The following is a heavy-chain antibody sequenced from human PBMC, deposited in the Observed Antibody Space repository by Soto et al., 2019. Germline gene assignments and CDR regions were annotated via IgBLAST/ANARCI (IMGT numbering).Heavy chain of an antibody. CDR2: ISYDGSNK. CDR3: ARAHYDYVWGSYRQTDDY. CDR1: GFTFSSYA. J-gene: IGHJ4*02. D-gene: IGHD3-16*02. Sequence: QVQLVESGGGVVQPGRSLRLSCAASGFTFSSYAMHWVRQAPGKGLEWVAVISYDGSNKYYADSVKGRFTISRDNSKNTLYLQMNSLRAEDTAVYYCARAHYDYVWGSYRQTDDYWGQGTLVTVSS. V-gene: IGHV3-30-3*01.